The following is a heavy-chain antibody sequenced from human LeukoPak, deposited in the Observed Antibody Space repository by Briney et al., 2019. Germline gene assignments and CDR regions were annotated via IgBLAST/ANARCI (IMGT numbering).Heavy chain of an antibody. Sequence: GGSLRLSCAASGFTFSSYAMSWVRQAPGKGLEWVSAISGSGGSTYYADTVKGRFTISRDNSKNTLYLQMNSLRAEDTAVYYCAKDTMKYSSSWYEYWGQGTLVTVSS. CDR3: AKDTMKYSSSWYEY. V-gene: IGHV3-23*01. CDR2: ISGSGGST. J-gene: IGHJ4*02. D-gene: IGHD6-13*01. CDR1: GFTFSSYA.